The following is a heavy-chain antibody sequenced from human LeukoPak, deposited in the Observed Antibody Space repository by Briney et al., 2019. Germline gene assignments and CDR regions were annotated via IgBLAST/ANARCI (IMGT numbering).Heavy chain of an antibody. D-gene: IGHD7-27*01. V-gene: IGHV1-8*01. J-gene: IGHJ4*02. CDR1: GYTFTSYD. CDR3: ARGPPNWGYDY. Sequence: EASVKVSCKASGYTFTSYDFNWVRQATGQRPEWMGWMSPNSGDTGYAQKFQDRVTMTRNTSISTASMELSSLRSDDTAVYYCARGPPNWGYDYWGPGTLVTVSS. CDR2: MSPNSGDT.